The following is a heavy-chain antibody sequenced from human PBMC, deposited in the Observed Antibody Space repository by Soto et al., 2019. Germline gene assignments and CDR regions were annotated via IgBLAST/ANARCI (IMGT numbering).Heavy chain of an antibody. V-gene: IGHV4-59*01. J-gene: IGHJ6*02. D-gene: IGHD3-9*01. CDR3: ARQKLRYFDWLSYYYYGMDV. Sequence: PSETLSLTCTVSGCSISSYYWSWIRQPPGKGLEWIGYIYYSGSTNYNPSLKSRVTISVDTSKNQFSLKLSSVTAADTAVYYCARQKLRYFDWLSYYYYGMDVWGQGTTVTVSS. CDR2: IYYSGST. CDR1: GCSISSYY.